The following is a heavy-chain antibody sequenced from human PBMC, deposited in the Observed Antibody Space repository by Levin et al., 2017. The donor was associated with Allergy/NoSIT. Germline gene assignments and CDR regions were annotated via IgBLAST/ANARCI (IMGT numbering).Heavy chain of an antibody. CDR2: ISSSSSYT. CDR1: GFTFSDYY. V-gene: IGHV3-11*05. CDR3: ARVNVWNTFDS. J-gene: IGHJ3*02. Sequence: GESLKISCAASGFTFSDYYMSWIRQAPGKGLEWVSYISSSSSYTNYADSVKGRFTISRDNAKNSLYLQMNSLRAEDTAVYYCARVNVWNTFDSWGQGTMVTVSS. D-gene: IGHD1-1*01.